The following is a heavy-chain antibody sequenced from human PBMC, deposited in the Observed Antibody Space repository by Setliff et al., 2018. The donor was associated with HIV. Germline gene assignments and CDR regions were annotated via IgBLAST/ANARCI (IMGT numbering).Heavy chain of an antibody. D-gene: IGHD2-21*02. Sequence: LSLTRSVYGTSFSDHYWSWVRQTPGKGLEWIGEMNQSGTTNYNPSLKSRVTMSIDTSERQFSLKLTSVTAADTAVYYCVRWYYCVSGACYRADYWGQGTMVTVSS. CDR3: VRWYYCVSGACYRADY. J-gene: IGHJ4*02. CDR1: GTSFSDHY. CDR2: MNQSGTT. V-gene: IGHV4-34*01.